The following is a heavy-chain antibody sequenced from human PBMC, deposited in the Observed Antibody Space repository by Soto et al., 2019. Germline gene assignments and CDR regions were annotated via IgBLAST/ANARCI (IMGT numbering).Heavy chain of an antibody. J-gene: IGHJ3*02. CDR3: APLNSGRAFDI. D-gene: IGHD6-19*01. V-gene: IGHV4-30-4*01. CDR1: GGSISSGDYY. Sequence: QVQLQESGPGLVKPSQTLSLTCTVSGGSISSGDYYWSWIRQPPGKGLEWIGYIYYSGSTYYNPSLKSRVTITVDTSKTQFSLKLSSVTAANTAVYYCAPLNSGRAFDIWGQVTMVTVAS. CDR2: IYYSGST.